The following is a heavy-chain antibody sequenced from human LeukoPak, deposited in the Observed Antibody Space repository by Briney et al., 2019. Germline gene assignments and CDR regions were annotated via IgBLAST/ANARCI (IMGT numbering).Heavy chain of an antibody. Sequence: GGSLKLSCAASGFTFSGSPIHWVRQASGKGLEWVGRIRSKANNYATTYAASVKGRFTISRDDSKNTAYLQMNSLKTEDTAVYYCAKEEYWGQGTLVTVSS. V-gene: IGHV3-73*01. CDR3: AKEEY. CDR2: IRSKANNYAT. CDR1: GFTFSGSP. D-gene: IGHD6-6*01. J-gene: IGHJ4*02.